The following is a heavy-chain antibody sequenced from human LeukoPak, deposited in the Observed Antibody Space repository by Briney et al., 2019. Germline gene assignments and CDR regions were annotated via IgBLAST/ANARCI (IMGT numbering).Heavy chain of an antibody. CDR2: IKQDGSEE. CDR1: GFTFSSYW. J-gene: IGHJ3*02. V-gene: IGHV3-7*01. CDR3: ASDGGYAHDAFDI. D-gene: IGHD3-22*01. Sequence: GGSLRLSCAASGFTFSSYWMSWVRQAPGKGLEWVANIKQDGSEEYYVDSVKGRFTISRDNAKNSLYLQMNSLRAGDTAVYYCASDGGYAHDAFDIWGQGTMVTVSS.